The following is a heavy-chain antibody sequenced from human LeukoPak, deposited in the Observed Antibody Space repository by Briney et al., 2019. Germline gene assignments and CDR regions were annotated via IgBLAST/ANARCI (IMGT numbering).Heavy chain of an antibody. Sequence: PSETLSLTCTVSGYSISSGYYWGWIRQPPGKGLEWIGSIYHSGSTYYNPSLKSRVTILVHTSKNQFSLKLISVTAADTAAYYCARFITMIVAWNEGAFDIWGQGTMVTVSS. D-gene: IGHD3-22*01. V-gene: IGHV4-38-2*02. CDR3: ARFITMIVAWNEGAFDI. CDR1: GYSISSGYY. CDR2: IYHSGST. J-gene: IGHJ3*02.